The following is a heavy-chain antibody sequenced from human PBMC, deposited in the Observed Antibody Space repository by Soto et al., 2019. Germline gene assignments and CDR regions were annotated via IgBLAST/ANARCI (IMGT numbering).Heavy chain of an antibody. CDR3: ARESRDILTGWQRAFYGY. V-gene: IGHV1-18*01. CDR2: ISAYNGNT. J-gene: IGHJ4*02. CDR1: GYTFTSYG. Sequence: ASVKVSCKASGYTFTSYGISWVRQAPGQGLEWMGWISAYNGNTNYAQKLQGRVTMTTDTSTSTAYMELRSLRSDDTAVYYCARESRDILTGWQRAFYGYWGQGTLVTVSS. D-gene: IGHD3-9*01.